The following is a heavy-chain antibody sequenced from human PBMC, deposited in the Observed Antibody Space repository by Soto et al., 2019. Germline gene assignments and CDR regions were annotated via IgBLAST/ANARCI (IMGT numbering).Heavy chain of an antibody. Sequence: QVQLVQSGAEVKKPGSSVKVSCKASGGTFSSYAISWVRQAPGQGLEWMGGIIPIFGTANYAQKFQGRVTITADESTSTAYMELSSLRSDDTAVYYCAVPVAYYYDSSGPEGFDAFDIWGQGTMVTVSS. CDR2: IIPIFGTA. CDR3: AVPVAYYYDSSGPEGFDAFDI. V-gene: IGHV1-69*12. J-gene: IGHJ3*02. D-gene: IGHD3-22*01. CDR1: GGTFSSYA.